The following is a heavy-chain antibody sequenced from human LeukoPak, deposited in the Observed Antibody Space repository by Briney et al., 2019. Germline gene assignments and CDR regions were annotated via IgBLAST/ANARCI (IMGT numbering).Heavy chain of an antibody. V-gene: IGHV3-7*01. D-gene: IGHD6-13*01. CDR2: IKQDGSEK. CDR3: ASGGIAAAAPADY. Sequence: GGSLRLSCAASGVTFSSYWMTWVRQAPGKGLEWVANIKQDGSEKYYVDSVKGRFTISRDNAKNSLYLQMNSLRAEDTAVYYCASGGIAAAAPADYWGQGTLVTVSS. J-gene: IGHJ4*02. CDR1: GVTFSSYW.